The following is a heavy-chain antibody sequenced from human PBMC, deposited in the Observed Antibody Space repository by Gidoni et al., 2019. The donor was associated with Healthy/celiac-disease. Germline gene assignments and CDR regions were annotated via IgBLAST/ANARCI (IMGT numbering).Heavy chain of an antibody. V-gene: IGHV1-2*04. CDR2: INPNSGGT. Sequence: QVQLVQSGAEVKKPGASVKVSCKASGYTFTGYYMHWVRQAPGQGLEWMGWINPNSGGTNYAQKFQGWVTMTSDTSISTAYMELSRLRSDDTAVYYCARAAVGSYSSSWYINWFDPWGQGTLVTVSS. J-gene: IGHJ5*02. CDR3: ARAAVGSYSSSWYINWFDP. CDR1: GYTFTGYY. D-gene: IGHD6-13*01.